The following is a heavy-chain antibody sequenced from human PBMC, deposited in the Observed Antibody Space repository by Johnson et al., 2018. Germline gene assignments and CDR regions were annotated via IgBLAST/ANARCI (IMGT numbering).Heavy chain of an antibody. Sequence: QVQLVESGGGVVQPGRSLRLSCAASGFTFSDYGIHWVRQAPGKGLEWVAIISYDGSDKYYADSVKGRFTISRDNSKNKLYLQMSSLRAEGTAVYYCAKDLTGPYDSGRDVWGQGTTVTVSS. CDR1: GFTFSDYG. CDR2: ISYDGSDK. D-gene: IGHD3-10*01. V-gene: IGHV3-30*18. J-gene: IGHJ6*02. CDR3: AKDLTGPYDSGRDV.